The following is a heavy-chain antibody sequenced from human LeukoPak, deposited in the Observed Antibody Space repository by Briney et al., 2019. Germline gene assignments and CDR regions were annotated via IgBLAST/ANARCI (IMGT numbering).Heavy chain of an antibody. D-gene: IGHD1-26*01. J-gene: IGHJ4*02. V-gene: IGHV4-39*01. CDR3: ARSGWAGDY. CDR2: IYYSGST. Sequence: SETLSLTRTVPVDSLCSSSDHWGWIRQPPGKGLEWIGSIYYSGSTYYNPSLKRRVTISVDTSKNQFSLKLSSVTAADTAVYYCARSGWAGDYWGQGTLVTVSS. CDR1: VDSLCSSSDH.